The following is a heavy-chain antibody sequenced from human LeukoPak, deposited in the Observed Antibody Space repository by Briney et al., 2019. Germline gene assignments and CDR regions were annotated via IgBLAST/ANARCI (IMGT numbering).Heavy chain of an antibody. CDR3: ARGPLGYCSGSTCSNFDF. D-gene: IGHD2-15*01. CDR2: LSSDGSST. J-gene: IGHJ4*02. Sequence: SGGSLSRSCAASGFTFSTYWMHWVRQAPGKGLVWVSRLSSDGSSTTYADSVKGRFTISRDNATNTLYLQMNTLRAEDTAVYSCARGPLGYCSGSTCSNFDFWGQGTLVTVSS. V-gene: IGHV3-74*01. CDR1: GFTFSTYW.